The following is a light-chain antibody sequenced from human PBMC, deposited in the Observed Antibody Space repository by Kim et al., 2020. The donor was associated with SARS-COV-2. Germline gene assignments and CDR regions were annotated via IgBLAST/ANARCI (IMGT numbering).Light chain of an antibody. CDR2: EVN. J-gene: IGLJ2*01. CDR1: SSDVGRYNL. V-gene: IGLV2-23*02. CDR3: SSYAGSMTLI. Sequence: GQSITISGTGTSSDVGRYNLVSWYQQHPGRAPKLMIYEVNKRPSGVSNRFSGSKSGNTASLTISGLQSEDEADYYCSSYAGSMTLIFGGGTQLTVL.